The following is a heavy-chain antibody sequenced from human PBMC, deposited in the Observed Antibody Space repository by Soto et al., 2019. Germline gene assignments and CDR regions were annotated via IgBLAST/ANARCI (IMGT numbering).Heavy chain of an antibody. CDR3: ARHAPSSWKDGVCHKSGWFDP. J-gene: IGHJ5*02. Sequence: SLKISCKTSGYNFTRYWVNWVRQRPGKGLEWMGRVDPRDSYSSYGPSFQGHVTISVDTSNTTAYLQWSSLEASDTAMYYCARHAPSSWKDGVCHKSGWFDPWGQGNLVTVSS. CDR2: VDPRDSYS. D-gene: IGHD2-8*01. V-gene: IGHV5-10-1*01. CDR1: GYNFTRYW.